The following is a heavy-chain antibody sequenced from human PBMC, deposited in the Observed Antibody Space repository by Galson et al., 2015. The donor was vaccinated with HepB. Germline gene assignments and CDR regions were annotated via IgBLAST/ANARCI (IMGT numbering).Heavy chain of an antibody. D-gene: IGHD2-21*01. J-gene: IGHJ4*02. Sequence: PALVKPTQTLTLTCTFSGFSLSTSGMCVSWIRQPPGKALEWLARIDWDDDKYYSTSLKTRLTISKDTSKNQVVLTMTNMDPVDRATYYCARMGYCGGDLTPHSDYWGQGTLVTVSS. CDR2: IDWDDDK. CDR1: GFSLSTSGMC. V-gene: IGHV2-70*11. CDR3: ARMGYCGGDLTPHSDY.